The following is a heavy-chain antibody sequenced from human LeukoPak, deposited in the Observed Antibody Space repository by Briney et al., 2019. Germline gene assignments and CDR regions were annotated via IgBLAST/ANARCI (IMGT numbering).Heavy chain of an antibody. D-gene: IGHD5-12*01. V-gene: IGHV1-69*04. J-gene: IGHJ4*02. CDR2: IIPILGIA. CDR1: GGTFSSYA. Sequence: SVKVSCKASGGTFSSYAISWVRQAPGQGLEWMGRIIPILGIANYAQKFQGRVTITADKSTSTAYMELSSLRAEDTAVYYCAKELEMATIPYWGQGTLVTVSS. CDR3: AKELEMATIPY.